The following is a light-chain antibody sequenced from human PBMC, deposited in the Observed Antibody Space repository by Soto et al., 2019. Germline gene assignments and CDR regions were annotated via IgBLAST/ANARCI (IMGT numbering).Light chain of an antibody. J-gene: IGLJ2*01. Sequence: QSALTQPASVSGSPGQSITISCTGTSSDVGGYNYVSWYQQHPGKAPKLLIYEVNNRPPGVSNRFSGSKSGNTASLTISGLQAEDEADYYCNSYTSSSTRVFGGGTKLPVL. CDR3: NSYTSSSTRV. CDR1: SSDVGGYNY. CDR2: EVN. V-gene: IGLV2-14*01.